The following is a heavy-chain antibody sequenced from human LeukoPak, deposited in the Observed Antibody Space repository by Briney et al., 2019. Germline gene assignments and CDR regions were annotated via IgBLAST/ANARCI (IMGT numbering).Heavy chain of an antibody. J-gene: IGHJ4*02. CDR2: INHSGST. V-gene: IGHV4-34*01. D-gene: IGHD3-10*01. CDR1: GGSFSGYY. Sequence: PSETLSLTCAVYGGSFSGYYWSWIRQPPGKGLEWIGEINHSGSTNYNPSLKSRVTISVDTSKNQFSLKLSSVTAADTALYYCAREGPHGSGIYYNPLDYWGQGALVIVSS. CDR3: AREGPHGSGIYYNPLDY.